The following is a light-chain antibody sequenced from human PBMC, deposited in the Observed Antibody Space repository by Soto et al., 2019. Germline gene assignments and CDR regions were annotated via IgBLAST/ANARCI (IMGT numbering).Light chain of an antibody. CDR2: DAS. V-gene: IGKV1-33*01. CDR1: QDVGNC. CDR3: QQCRDVPLT. Sequence: DIQITQSQSSLSASVGDRVTITCQASQDVGNCLNWYQQKAGRAPKFLMQDASNLETGVPSRFSGSGSGKYFSFTITSLQPEDVATYYCQQCRDVPLTFGGGTKVDIK. J-gene: IGKJ4*01.